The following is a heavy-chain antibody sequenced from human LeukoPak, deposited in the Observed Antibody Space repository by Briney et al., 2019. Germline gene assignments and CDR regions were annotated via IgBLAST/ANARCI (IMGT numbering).Heavy chain of an antibody. J-gene: IGHJ4*02. Sequence: PGGSLRLSCAASGFTFSSYAMSWVRQAPGKGLEWVSAISGSGGSTYYADSVKGRFTISRDNSKNTLYLQMNSLRAEDTAVHYCAKSPKPPDYFDYWGQGTLVTVSS. CDR3: AKSPKPPDYFDY. CDR2: ISGSGGST. CDR1: GFTFSSYA. V-gene: IGHV3-23*01.